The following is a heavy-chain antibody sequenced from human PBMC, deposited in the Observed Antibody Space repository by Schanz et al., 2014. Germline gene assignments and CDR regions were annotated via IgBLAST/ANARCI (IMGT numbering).Heavy chain of an antibody. D-gene: IGHD6-13*01. CDR3: AKSQGSSFDS. J-gene: IGHJ4*02. CDR1: TFTFSSDW. V-gene: IGHV3-23*04. Sequence: EVQLAESGGGLVQPGGSLRLSCAASTFTFSSDWMSWVRQAPGKGLEWVSSFNDGGVNKYYADSVKGRFTISSDNSKSTLYLQMSSLRAEDTAVYYCAKSQGSSFDSWGQGTLVTVSS. CDR2: FNDGGVNK.